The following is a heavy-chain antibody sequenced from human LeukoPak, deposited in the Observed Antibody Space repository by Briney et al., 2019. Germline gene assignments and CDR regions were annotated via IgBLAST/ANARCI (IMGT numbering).Heavy chain of an antibody. CDR1: GFTFSSYN. D-gene: IGHD2-2*01. CDR2: ITTSSYI. Sequence: GGSLRLSCAASGFTFSSYNMNWVRQAPGKGLEWVSSITTSSYIYYADSVKGRFTTSRDNAKNSLSLQMNSLRAEDTAVYYCARDREYVPDFWGQGTLVTVSS. J-gene: IGHJ4*02. V-gene: IGHV3-21*01. CDR3: ARDREYVPDF.